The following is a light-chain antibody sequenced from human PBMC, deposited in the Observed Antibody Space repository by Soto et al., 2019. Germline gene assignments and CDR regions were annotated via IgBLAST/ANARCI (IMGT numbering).Light chain of an antibody. V-gene: IGLV1-51*01. Sequence: QSVLAQPPSVSAAPGQKVTICCSGSSSNIGGNSVSWYQQLPGTAPKLLIYDDDKRPSGIPDRFSGSKSGTSATLGITGFQTGDEADYYCGSWDSSLSAYVFGSGTNVTVL. CDR1: SSNIGGNS. CDR2: DDD. J-gene: IGLJ1*01. CDR3: GSWDSSLSAYV.